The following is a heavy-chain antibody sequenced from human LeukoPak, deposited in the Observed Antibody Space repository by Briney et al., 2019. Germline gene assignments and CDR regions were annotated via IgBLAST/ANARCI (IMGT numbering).Heavy chain of an antibody. Sequence: PGESLKISCKASGYNFSTHWIGWVRQMPGKGLEWMGIIYPGDSDTRYGPSFQGQVSISADKSINTAYLQWSRLRASDTAMYYCARSSGYSVFDYWGQGTLVTVSS. J-gene: IGHJ4*02. V-gene: IGHV5-51*01. CDR3: ARSSGYSVFDY. CDR2: IYPGDSDT. D-gene: IGHD3-22*01. CDR1: GYNFSTHW.